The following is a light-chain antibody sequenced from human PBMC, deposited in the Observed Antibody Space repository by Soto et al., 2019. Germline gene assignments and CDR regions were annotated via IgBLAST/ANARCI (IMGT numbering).Light chain of an antibody. CDR3: MQPLQSWT. CDR1: QSLLHSNGYNY. V-gene: IGKV2-28*01. CDR2: LGS. J-gene: IGKJ1*01. Sequence: IGIAQSPLSLPVTPGEPASISCRSSQSLLHSNGYNYLDWYLQKPGQSPQLLIYLGSNRASGVPDRFSGSGSGTDFTLKISRVEAEYVGVYYCMQPLQSWTFGQGTKV.